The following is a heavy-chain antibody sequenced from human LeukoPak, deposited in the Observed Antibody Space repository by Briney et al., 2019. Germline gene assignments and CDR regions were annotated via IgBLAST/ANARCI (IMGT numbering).Heavy chain of an antibody. D-gene: IGHD6-19*01. Sequence: SETLSLTCTVSGYSISSGYYWGWIRQPPGKGLEWIGSIYHSGSTYYNPSLKSRVTISVDTSKNQFSLKLSSVTAADTAVYYCARAGVTVAGRAFDIWGQGTMVTVSS. J-gene: IGHJ3*02. CDR3: ARAGVTVAGRAFDI. CDR1: GYSISSGYY. CDR2: IYHSGST. V-gene: IGHV4-38-2*02.